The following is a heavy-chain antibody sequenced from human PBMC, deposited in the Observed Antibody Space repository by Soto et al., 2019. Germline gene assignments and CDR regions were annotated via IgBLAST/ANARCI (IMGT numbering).Heavy chain of an antibody. CDR2: INAGNGNT. Sequence: ASVKVSCKASGYTFTSYAMHWVRQAPGQRLEWMGWINAGNGNTKYSQKFQGRVTITRDTSASTAYMELSSLRSEDTAVYYCARAATYYYDSSGYFTLDYWGQGTLVTVSS. CDR1: GYTFTSYA. J-gene: IGHJ4*02. D-gene: IGHD3-22*01. CDR3: ARAATYYYDSSGYFTLDY. V-gene: IGHV1-3*01.